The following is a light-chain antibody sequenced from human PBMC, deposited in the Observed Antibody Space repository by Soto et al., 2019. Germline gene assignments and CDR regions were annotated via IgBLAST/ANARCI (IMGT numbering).Light chain of an antibody. V-gene: IGLV2-14*01. CDR1: SSDVGGYRY. J-gene: IGLJ2*01. CDR2: EVS. Sequence: QSVLAQPASVSGSPGQSITISCTGTSSDVGGYRYVSWYQHHPGKAPKLMIYEVSNRPSGVSNRFSGSKSGNTASLTISGLQAEDEADYYCSSYTSSFTVVIGGGTQLTVL. CDR3: SSYTSSFTVV.